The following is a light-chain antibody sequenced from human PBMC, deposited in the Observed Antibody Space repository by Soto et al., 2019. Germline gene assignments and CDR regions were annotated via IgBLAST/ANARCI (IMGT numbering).Light chain of an antibody. J-gene: IGLJ1*01. Sequence: SYELTQSPSVSLAPGETARISCEGNNIGDKLVHWYQQKPRQAPVLVIYFDSERPSGIPERFSGSNSGNTATLIITRVEAGDEADYYCQLWDVGSDHYVFGSGTKVTVL. V-gene: IGLV3-21*04. CDR3: QLWDVGSDHYV. CDR1: NIGDKL. CDR2: FDS.